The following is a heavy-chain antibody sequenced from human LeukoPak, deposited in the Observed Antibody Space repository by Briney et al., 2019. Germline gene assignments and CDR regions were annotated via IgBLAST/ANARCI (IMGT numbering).Heavy chain of an antibody. CDR3: ARLALKYYYDSSGYREGTLNAFDI. D-gene: IGHD3-22*01. CDR2: IYYSGST. Sequence: SETLSLTCTVSGGSISSYYWSWIRQPTGKGLEWIGYIYYSGSTNYNPSLKSRVTISVDTSKNQFSLKLSSVTAADTAVYYCARLALKYYYDSSGYREGTLNAFDIWGQGTMVTVSS. CDR1: GGSISSYY. J-gene: IGHJ3*02. V-gene: IGHV4-59*08.